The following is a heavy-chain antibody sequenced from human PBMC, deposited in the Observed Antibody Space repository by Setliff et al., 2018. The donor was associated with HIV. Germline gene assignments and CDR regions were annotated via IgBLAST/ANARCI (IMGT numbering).Heavy chain of an antibody. CDR3: ARGPTLIREDYFYYMAV. D-gene: IGHD1-26*01. V-gene: IGHV1-69*13. J-gene: IGHJ6*03. Sequence: SVKVSCKASGEMYKYTGISWVRQAPGKGLEWMGGIVPLFDITKYSQRFQGRVKITADESTRNAYMELSSLRSDDTAVYYCARGPTLIREDYFYYMAVWGQGTTVTVSS. CDR2: IVPLFDIT. CDR1: GEMYKYTG.